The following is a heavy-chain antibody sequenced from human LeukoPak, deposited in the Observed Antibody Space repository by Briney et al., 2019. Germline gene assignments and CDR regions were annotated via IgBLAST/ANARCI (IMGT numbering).Heavy chain of an antibody. V-gene: IGHV4-59*01. Sequence: SETLSLTCTVSGGSISSYYWSWIRQPPGKGLEWIGYIYYSGSTNYNPSLKSRVTISVDTSKNQFSLKLSSVTAADTAVYYCARSSLGNYDYYYYMDVWGKGTTVTVSS. CDR3: ARSSLGNYDYYYYMDV. J-gene: IGHJ6*03. CDR2: IYYSGST. D-gene: IGHD7-27*01. CDR1: GGSISSYY.